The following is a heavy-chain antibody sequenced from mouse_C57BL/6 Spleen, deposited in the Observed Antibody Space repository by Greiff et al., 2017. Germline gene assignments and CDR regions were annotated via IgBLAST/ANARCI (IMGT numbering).Heavy chain of an antibody. CDR1: GYTFTSYT. D-gene: IGHD4-1*01. V-gene: IGHV1-4*01. CDR3: ASWDEDYYAMDY. CDR2: INPSSGYT. J-gene: IGHJ4*01. Sequence: QVHVKQSGAELARPGASVKMSCKASGYTFTSYTMHWVKQRPGQGLEWIGYINPSSGYTKYNQKFKDKATLTADKSSSTAYMQLSSLTSEDSAVYYCASWDEDYYAMDYWGQGTSVTVSS.